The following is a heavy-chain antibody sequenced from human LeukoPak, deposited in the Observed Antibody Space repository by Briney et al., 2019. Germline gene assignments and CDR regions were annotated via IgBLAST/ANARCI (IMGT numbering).Heavy chain of an antibody. CDR1: GFTFSSYA. V-gene: IGHV3-30-3*01. CDR2: ISYDGSNK. D-gene: IGHD5-18*01. Sequence: GGSLRLSCAASGFTFSSYAMHWVRQAPGKGLEWVAVISYDGSNKYYADSVKGRFTISRDNSKNTLYLQMNSLRAEDTAVYYCARSRGTPSYGRWDYYYGMDVWGQGTTVTVSS. CDR3: ARSRGTPSYGRWDYYYGMDV. J-gene: IGHJ6*02.